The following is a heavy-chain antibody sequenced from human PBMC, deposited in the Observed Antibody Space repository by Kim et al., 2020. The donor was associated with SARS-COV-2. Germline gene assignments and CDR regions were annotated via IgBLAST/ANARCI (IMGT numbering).Heavy chain of an antibody. V-gene: IGHV3-74*01. Sequence: GGSLRLSCAASGFTLISYWMHWVRQAPGKGLEWVSRINSDGTTTNYADSVKGRFTISRDNRKNTMSLQMSSLRAEDTALYYCARRSYSSGWYYFDLWGQGTLVTVSS. CDR3: ARRSYSSGWYYFDL. J-gene: IGHJ4*02. CDR1: GFTLISYW. D-gene: IGHD6-19*01. CDR2: INSDGTTT.